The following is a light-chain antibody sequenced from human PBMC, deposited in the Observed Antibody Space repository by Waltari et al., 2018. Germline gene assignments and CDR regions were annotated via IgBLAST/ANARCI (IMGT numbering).Light chain of an antibody. J-gene: IGLJ2*01. CDR2: DVK. CDR3: SSYAVTATLL. CDR1: RGDVGGYDS. Sequence: QSVLTQPASVSGSPGQSITISCPGTRGDVGGYDSVSWYQQQPGKAPKLMIYDVKNRPSGVSNRFSGSKSGDTASLTISGLQAEDEADYYCSSYAVTATLLFGGGTTLTVL. V-gene: IGLV2-14*03.